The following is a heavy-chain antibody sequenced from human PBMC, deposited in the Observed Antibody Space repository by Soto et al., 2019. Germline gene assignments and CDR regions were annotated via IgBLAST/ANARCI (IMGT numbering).Heavy chain of an antibody. D-gene: IGHD2-15*01. CDR2: ISSSGSTI. CDR1: GVTISGYY. V-gene: IGHV3-11*01. J-gene: IGHJ3*01. Sequence: GGSLRLSCAASGVTISGYYMSWIRQAPGKGLDWLSYISSSGSTIYYADSVKGRFTISRDSAKNSLFLQMNGLRAEDTAVYYCARDRRDCCCGSCYHKSFYLWGQGTMVTVSS. CDR3: ARDRRDCCCGSCYHKSFYL.